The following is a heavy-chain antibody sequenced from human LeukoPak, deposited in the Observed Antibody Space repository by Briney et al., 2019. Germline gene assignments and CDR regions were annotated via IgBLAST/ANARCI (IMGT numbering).Heavy chain of an antibody. J-gene: IGHJ3*02. D-gene: IGHD6-19*01. V-gene: IGHV4-59*08. CDR2: IYYSGSN. CDR3: ASSTPRVAVAGTWDAFDI. CDR1: GFSFSSYY. Sequence: GTLSLSCTASGFSFSSYYWSWIRQPPGKGLEWIGYIYYSGSNNYNPSLKSRVTISVDTSKNQFSLKLSSVTAADTAVYYCASSTPRVAVAGTWDAFDIWGQGTMVTVSS.